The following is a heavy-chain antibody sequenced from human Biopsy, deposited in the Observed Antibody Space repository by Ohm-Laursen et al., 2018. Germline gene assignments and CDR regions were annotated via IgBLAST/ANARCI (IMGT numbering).Heavy chain of an antibody. V-gene: IGHV3-23*01. CDR2: ITSSGAST. D-gene: IGHD3-9*01. Sequence: SLRLSCAASGSTFSTYAMSWVRQAPGKGLEGVSSITSSGASTDFADSVKGRFTISRDNSKNTLYLQMNSLRAEDTAVYYCAKVSPTILSSFDYWGQGTLVTVSS. CDR1: GSTFSTYA. J-gene: IGHJ4*02. CDR3: AKVSPTILSSFDY.